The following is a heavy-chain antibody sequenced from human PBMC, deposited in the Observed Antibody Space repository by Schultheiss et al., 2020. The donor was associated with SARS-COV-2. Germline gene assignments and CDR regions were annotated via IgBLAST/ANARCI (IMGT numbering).Heavy chain of an antibody. CDR2: ISGSGGST. J-gene: IGHJ4*02. Sequence: GGSLRLSCAASGFTFSSYDMHWVRQAPGKGLEWVSAISGSGGSTYYADSVKGRFTISRDNSKNTLYLQMNSLRAEDTAVYYCAKDQLAAAGTPHYFDYWGQGTLVTVSS. D-gene: IGHD6-13*01. CDR1: GFTFSSYD. CDR3: AKDQLAAAGTPHYFDY. V-gene: IGHV3-23*01.